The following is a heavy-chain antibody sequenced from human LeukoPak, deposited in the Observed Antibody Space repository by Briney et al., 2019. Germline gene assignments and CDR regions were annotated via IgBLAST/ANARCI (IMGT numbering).Heavy chain of an antibody. V-gene: IGHV5-51*01. CDR2: IYPGDSDT. CDR1: GYRFTSYW. Sequence: GGSLKISWKGSGYRFTSYWIGWVRQVPGKGLEGMGIIYPGDSDTRYSPSFQGQVTISADKSISTAYLQWSSLKASDTAMYYCAHGVPAAIYAFDIWGQGTMVTVSS. CDR3: AHGVPAAIYAFDI. D-gene: IGHD2-2*02. J-gene: IGHJ3*02.